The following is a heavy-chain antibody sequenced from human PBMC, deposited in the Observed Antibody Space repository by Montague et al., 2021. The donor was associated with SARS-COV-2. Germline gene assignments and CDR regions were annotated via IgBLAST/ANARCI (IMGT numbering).Heavy chain of an antibody. CDR1: GGSISSSSYY. J-gene: IGHJ4*03. CDR2: IYYSGXT. V-gene: IGHV4-39*01. Sequence: SETLSLTCTVSGGSISSSSYYWGWIRQPPGKGLEWIGSIYYSGXTXYXXXXKXRVTISVDTSKNQFSLKLSSVTAADTAVYYCARHGKTRIAMIVVVIGYFDYWGPGTPGTGSS. CDR3: ARHGKTRIAMIVVVIGYFDY. D-gene: IGHD3-22*01.